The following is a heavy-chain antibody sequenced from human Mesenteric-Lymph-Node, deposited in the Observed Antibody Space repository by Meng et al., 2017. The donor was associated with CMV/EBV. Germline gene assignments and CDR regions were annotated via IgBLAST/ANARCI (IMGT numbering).Heavy chain of an antibody. CDR3: AKDLSPRLGYYYGMDV. Sequence: GESLKISCAASGFTVSSNYMSWVRQAPGKGLEWVSAISGSGGSTYYADSVKGRFTISRDNSKNTLYLQMNSLRAEDTAVYYCAKDLSPRLGYYYGMDVWGQGTTVTVSS. CDR2: ISGSGGST. V-gene: IGHV3-23*01. CDR1: GFTVSSNY. J-gene: IGHJ6*02. D-gene: IGHD3-9*01.